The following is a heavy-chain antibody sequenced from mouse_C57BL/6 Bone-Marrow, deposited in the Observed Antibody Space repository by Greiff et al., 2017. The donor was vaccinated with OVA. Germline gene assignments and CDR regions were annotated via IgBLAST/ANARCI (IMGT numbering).Heavy chain of an antibody. V-gene: IGHV7-1*01. J-gene: IGHJ1*03. CDR3: ARDAHLYYSYWYFDV. Sequence: EVQGVESGGGLVQSGRSLRLSCATSGFTFSDFYMEWVRQAPGKGLEWIAASRNKANDYTTEYSASVQGRFIVSRDTSQSILDLQMNALRAEDTAMYYCARDAHLYYSYWYFDVWGTGTTVTVSA. CDR1: GFTFSDFY. CDR2: SRNKANDYTT. D-gene: IGHD2-12*01.